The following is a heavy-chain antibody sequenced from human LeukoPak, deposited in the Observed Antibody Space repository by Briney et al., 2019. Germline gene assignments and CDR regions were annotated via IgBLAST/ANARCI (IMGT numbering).Heavy chain of an antibody. CDR2: IYTSGST. CDR3: ASTVAVGYYYYYGMDV. D-gene: IGHD4-23*01. J-gene: IGHJ6*02. Sequence: SQTLSLTCTVSGGSISSGSYYWSWIRQPAGKGLEWIGRIYTSGSTNYNPSLKSRVTISVDTSKIQFSLKLSSVTAADTAVYYCASTVAVGYYYYYGMDVWGQGTTVTVSS. CDR1: GGSISSGSYY. V-gene: IGHV4-61*02.